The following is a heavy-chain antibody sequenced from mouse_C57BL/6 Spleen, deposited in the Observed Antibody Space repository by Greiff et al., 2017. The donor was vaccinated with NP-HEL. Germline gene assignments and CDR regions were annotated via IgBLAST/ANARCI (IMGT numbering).Heavy chain of an antibody. J-gene: IGHJ4*01. CDR1: GYTFTSYW. CDR2: INPRNGGT. V-gene: IGHV1-53*01. Sequence: QVQLQQPGTELVKPGASVKLSCKASGYTFTSYWMHWVQQRPGQGLEWIGNINPRNGGTNYNEKFKSKATLTVDKSSCTAYMQRSSLTSEDSAVYYCAVSAYDYYAMDYWGQGTSVTVSS. CDR3: AVSAYDYYAMDY.